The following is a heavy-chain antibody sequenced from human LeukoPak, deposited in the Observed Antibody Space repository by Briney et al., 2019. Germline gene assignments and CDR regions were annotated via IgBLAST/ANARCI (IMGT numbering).Heavy chain of an antibody. CDR2: IDPSDSYT. CDR1: GYSFTSYW. D-gene: IGHD6-13*01. J-gene: IGHJ4*02. CDR3: ATLSFYGWNDKQQQDY. Sequence: GESLKISCKGSGYSFTSYWISWVRQMPGKGLEWMGRIDPSDSYTNYSPSFQGHVTISADKSISTAYLQWSSLKASDTAMYYCATLSFYGWNDKQQQDYWGQGTLVTVSS. V-gene: IGHV5-10-1*01.